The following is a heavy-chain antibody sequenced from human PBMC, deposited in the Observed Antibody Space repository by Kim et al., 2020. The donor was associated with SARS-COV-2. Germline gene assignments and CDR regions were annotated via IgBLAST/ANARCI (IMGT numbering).Heavy chain of an antibody. D-gene: IGHD1-26*01. CDR3: AREGVPLWWELLRGAFDY. CDR1: GYTFTSYA. CDR2: INAGNGNT. Sequence: ASVKVSCKASGYTFTSYAMHWVRQAPGQRLEWMGWINAGNGNTKYSQKFQGRVTITRDTSASTAYMELSSLRSEDTAVYYCAREGVPLWWELLRGAFDYWGQGTLVTVSS. J-gene: IGHJ4*02. V-gene: IGHV1-3*01.